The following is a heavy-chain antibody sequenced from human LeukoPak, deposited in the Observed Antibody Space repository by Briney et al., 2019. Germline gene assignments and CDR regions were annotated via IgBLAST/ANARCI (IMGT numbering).Heavy chain of an antibody. D-gene: IGHD3-10*01. J-gene: IGHJ3*02. CDR1: GFTFGSNC. CDR3: AKDRDGAFDI. Sequence: PGVSLRLSCAAPGFTFGSNCRRWVRQATGKGLEWVAVISYDGSNKYYADSVKGRFTISRDNSKNTLYLQMNSLRAEDTAVYYCAKDRDGAFDIWGQGTMVTVSS. CDR2: ISYDGSNK. V-gene: IGHV3-30*18.